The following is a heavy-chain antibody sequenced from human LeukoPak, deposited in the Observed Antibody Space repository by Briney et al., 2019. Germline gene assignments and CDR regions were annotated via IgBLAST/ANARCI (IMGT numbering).Heavy chain of an antibody. D-gene: IGHD3-10*01. Sequence: GGSLRLSCAASGFTFSDYYMSWIRQAPGKGLEWISYISSSGDTILYADSVKGRFTISRDNAKNSLYLQMNSLRADDTAVYYCARVGGYYGSGRHNNWFDPWGQGTLVTVSS. CDR3: ARVGGYYGSGRHNNWFDP. CDR2: ISSSGDTI. V-gene: IGHV3-11*04. J-gene: IGHJ5*02. CDR1: GFTFSDYY.